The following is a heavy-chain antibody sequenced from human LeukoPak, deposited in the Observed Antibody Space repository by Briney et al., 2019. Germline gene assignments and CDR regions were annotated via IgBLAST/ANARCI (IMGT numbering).Heavy chain of an antibody. CDR2: IKQDGSEK. D-gene: IGHD3-10*01. V-gene: IGHV3-7*04. J-gene: IGHJ4*02. CDR3: ARAYYYGSGSPGDY. Sequence: GRSLRLSCAASGFTFSSYWMSWVRQAPGKGLEWVANIKQDGSEKYYVDSVKGRFTISRDNAKNSLYLQMNSLRAEDTAVYYCARAYYYGSGSPGDYWGQGTLVTVSS. CDR1: GFTFSSYW.